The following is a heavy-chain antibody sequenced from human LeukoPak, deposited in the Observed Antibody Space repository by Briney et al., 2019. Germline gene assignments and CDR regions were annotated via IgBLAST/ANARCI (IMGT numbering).Heavy chain of an antibody. V-gene: IGHV6-1*01. CDR1: GDSVSSNSAA. D-gene: IGHD2-2*01. Sequence: SQTLSPTCAISGDSVSSNSAAWNWIRQSPSRGLEWLGRTYCRSKWYNDYAVSVKSRITINPDTSKNQFSLQLNSVTPEDTAVYYCARAAASVSRWPVTYYGMDVWGQGTTVTVSS. CDR2: TYCRSKWYN. J-gene: IGHJ6*02. CDR3: ARAAASVSRWPVTYYGMDV.